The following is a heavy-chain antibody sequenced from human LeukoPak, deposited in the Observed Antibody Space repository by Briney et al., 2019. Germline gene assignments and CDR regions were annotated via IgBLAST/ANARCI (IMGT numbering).Heavy chain of an antibody. CDR3: AREFGELYYFDY. D-gene: IGHD3-10*01. CDR2: IKQDGSEK. Sequence: GGSLRLSCAASGFTFSNYWMNWVRQAPGKGLEWVANIKQDGSEKYYVDSVQGRFTISRDNTKNSLYLQMNSLRAEDTAVYYCAREFGELYYFDYWGQGTLVTVSS. J-gene: IGHJ4*02. CDR1: GFTFSNYW. V-gene: IGHV3-7*01.